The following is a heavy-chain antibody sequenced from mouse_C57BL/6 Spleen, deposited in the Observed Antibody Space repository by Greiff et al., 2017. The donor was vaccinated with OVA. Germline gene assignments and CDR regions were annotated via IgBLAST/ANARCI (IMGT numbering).Heavy chain of an antibody. J-gene: IGHJ4*01. D-gene: IGHD2-1*01. CDR1: GYTFTDYY. Sequence: VKLVESGAELVRPGASVKLSCKASGYTFTDYYINWVKQRPGQGLEWIARIYPGSGNTYYNEKFKGKATLTAEKSSSTAYMQLSSLTSEDSAVYFCATSTGDAMDYWGQGTSVTVSS. CDR2: IYPGSGNT. V-gene: IGHV1-76*01. CDR3: ATSTGDAMDY.